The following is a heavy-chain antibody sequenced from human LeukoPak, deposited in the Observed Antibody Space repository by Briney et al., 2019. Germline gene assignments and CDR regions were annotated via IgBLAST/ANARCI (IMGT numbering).Heavy chain of an antibody. CDR1: GFTISSCY. CDR3: ARVREVLQIDY. Sequence: GGSLRLSCAASGFTISSCYMTWVRQAPGKGLEWVSIIYSGGSTYYAGSVKGRFTISRDNSKNTLYLQMNSLKAEDTAVYYCARVREVLQIDYWGQGTLVTVSS. V-gene: IGHV3-66*01. D-gene: IGHD1-26*01. J-gene: IGHJ4*02. CDR2: IYSGGST.